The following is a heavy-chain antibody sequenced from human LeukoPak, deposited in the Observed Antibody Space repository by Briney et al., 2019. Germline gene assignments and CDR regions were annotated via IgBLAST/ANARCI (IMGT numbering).Heavy chain of an antibody. CDR3: ARGLTSMPPGGY. CDR1: GGSFSDYY. J-gene: IGHJ4*02. V-gene: IGHV4-34*01. Sequence: SETLSLTCAVYGGSFSDYYWSWIRQPPGKGLEWIGEINHSGSTNYNPSLKSRVTILVDTSKNQFSLKLSSVTAADTAVYYCARGLTSMPPGGYWGQGTLVTVSS. D-gene: IGHD2/OR15-2a*01. CDR2: INHSGST.